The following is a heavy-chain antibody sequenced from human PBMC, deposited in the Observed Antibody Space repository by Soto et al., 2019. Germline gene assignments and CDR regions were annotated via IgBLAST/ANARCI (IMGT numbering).Heavy chain of an antibody. V-gene: IGHV4-30-2*01. Sequence: PSETLSLTCAVSGGSISGGGYSWSWIRQPPGKGLEWIGYIYHSGSTYYNPSLKSRVTISVDRSKNQFSLKLSSVTAADTAVYYCARGGSSSPLMNWFDPWGQGTLVTVSS. D-gene: IGHD6-6*01. CDR2: IYHSGST. CDR3: ARGGSSSPLMNWFDP. J-gene: IGHJ5*02. CDR1: GGSISGGGYS.